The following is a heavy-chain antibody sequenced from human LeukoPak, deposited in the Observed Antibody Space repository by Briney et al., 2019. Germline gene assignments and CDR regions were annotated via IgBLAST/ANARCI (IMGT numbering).Heavy chain of an antibody. V-gene: IGHV4-61*01. CDR2: IYYSEST. D-gene: IGHD6-19*01. CDR1: GGSVSSGSYY. J-gene: IGHJ4*02. CDR3: ARAAVAGYFDY. Sequence: SETLSLTCTVSGGSVSSGSYYWSWIRQPPGKGLEWIGYIYYSESTNYNPSHKSRVTISVDTSKNQFSLKLSSVTAADTAVYYCARAAVAGYFDYWGQGTLVTVSS.